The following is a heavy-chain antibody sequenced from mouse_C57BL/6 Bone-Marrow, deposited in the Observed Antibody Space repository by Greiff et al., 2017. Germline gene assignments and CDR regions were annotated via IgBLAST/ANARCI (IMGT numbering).Heavy chain of an antibody. CDR2: IYPRSGNT. CDR3: ARWRLRRFAY. V-gene: IGHV1-81*01. J-gene: IGHJ3*01. Sequence: QVQLQQSGAELARPGASVKLSCKASGYTFTSYGISWVKQSTGQGLEWIGEIYPRSGNTYYNEKFKGKATLTADKSSSTAYMELRSLTSEDSAVYFCARWRLRRFAYWGKGTLVTVSA. CDR1: GYTFTSYG. D-gene: IGHD2-4*01.